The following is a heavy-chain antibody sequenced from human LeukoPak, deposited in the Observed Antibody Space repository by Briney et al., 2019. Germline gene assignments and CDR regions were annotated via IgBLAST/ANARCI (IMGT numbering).Heavy chain of an antibody. D-gene: IGHD3-22*01. CDR1: GGSINNYY. Sequence: SETLSLTCTVSGGSINNYYCSWIRQSPGKALEWIGSRLFTGSASYNSSLRSRATISMGTSKNQFSLKLTSVTAADTAVYYCARGWEFYDSNGYVFDIWGQGKMVSVAS. V-gene: IGHV4-59*01. J-gene: IGHJ3*02. CDR2: RLFTGSA. CDR3: ARGWEFYDSNGYVFDI.